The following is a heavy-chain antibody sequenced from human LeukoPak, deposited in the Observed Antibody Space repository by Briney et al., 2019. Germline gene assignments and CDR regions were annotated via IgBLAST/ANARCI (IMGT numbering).Heavy chain of an antibody. CDR1: GFSFSSYW. J-gene: IGHJ4*02. D-gene: IGHD1-26*01. CDR3: ARDKVVGATHFDY. Sequence: GGSLRLSCAASGFSFSSYWMSWVRQAPGKGLEWVANINQDGTDKQYVDSMKGRFTISRDNAKNSLSLQMNSLRAEDTAVYYCARDKVVGATHFDYWGQGTLVTVSS. V-gene: IGHV3-7*01. CDR2: INQDGTDK.